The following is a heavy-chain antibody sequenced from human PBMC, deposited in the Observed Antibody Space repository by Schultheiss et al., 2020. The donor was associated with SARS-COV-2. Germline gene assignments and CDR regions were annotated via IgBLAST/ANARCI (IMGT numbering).Heavy chain of an antibody. CDR1: GFTFSSYR. Sequence: GESLKISCAASGFTFSSYRMNWVRQAPGKGLEWVSSISSSSSYIYYADSVKGRFTISRDNAKNSLYLQMNSLRAEDTAVYYCARGASHDSSSWFSYYYYYGMDVWGQGTTVTVSS. J-gene: IGHJ6*02. V-gene: IGHV3-21*01. CDR2: ISSSSSYI. CDR3: ARGASHDSSSWFSYYYYYGMDV. D-gene: IGHD6-13*01.